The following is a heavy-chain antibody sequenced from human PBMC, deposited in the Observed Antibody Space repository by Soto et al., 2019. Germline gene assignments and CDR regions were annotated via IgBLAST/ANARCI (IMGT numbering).Heavy chain of an antibody. Sequence: QVQLVQSGAEVKKPGSSVKVSCKASGGTFSSYAISWVRQAPGQGLEWMGGIIPIFGTANYAQKFQGRVTIXAXXSTSPAYMELSSLRSEDTAVYYCARAVGATLRIDYWGQGTLVTVSS. CDR1: GGTFSSYA. D-gene: IGHD1-26*01. V-gene: IGHV1-69*12. CDR3: ARAVGATLRIDY. J-gene: IGHJ4*02. CDR2: IIPIFGTA.